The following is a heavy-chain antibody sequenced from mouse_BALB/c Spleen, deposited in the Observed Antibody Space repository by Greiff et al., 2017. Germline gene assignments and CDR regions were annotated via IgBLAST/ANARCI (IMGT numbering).Heavy chain of an antibody. V-gene: IGHV2-9*02. CDR3: ARAHADNYVGMAY. CDR2: IWAGGST. Sequence: QVQLKESGPGLVAPSQSLSITCTVSGFSLTSYGVHWVRQPPGKGLEWLGVIWAGGSTNYNSALMCRLSISKDNSKSQVFIKMNSLQTDDTAMYYSARAHADNYVGMAYWGQGTVVTVSA. J-gene: IGHJ3*01. CDR1: GFSLTSYG. D-gene: IGHD1-3*01.